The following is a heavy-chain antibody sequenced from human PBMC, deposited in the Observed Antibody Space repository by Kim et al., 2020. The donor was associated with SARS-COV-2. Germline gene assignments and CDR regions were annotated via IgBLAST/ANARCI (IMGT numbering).Heavy chain of an antibody. J-gene: IGHJ4*02. V-gene: IGHV1-58*01. D-gene: IGHD3-22*01. Sequence: SVKVSCKASGFTFTSSAVQWVRQARGQRLEWIGWIVVGSGNTNYAQKFQERVTITRDMSTSTAYMELSSLRSEDTAVYYCAAAGYYYDSSGYYLGYFDYWGQGTLVTVSS. CDR2: IVVGSGNT. CDR3: AAAGYYYDSSGYYLGYFDY. CDR1: GFTFTSSA.